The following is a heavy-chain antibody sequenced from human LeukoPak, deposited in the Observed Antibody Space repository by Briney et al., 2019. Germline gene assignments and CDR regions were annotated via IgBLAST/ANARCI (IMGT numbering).Heavy chain of an antibody. J-gene: IGHJ2*01. CDR2: INHSGST. V-gene: IGHV4-34*01. D-gene: IGHD1-26*01. Sequence: SETLSLTCAVYGGSFSGYYWSWIRQPPGKGLEWIGEINHSGSTNYNPSLKSRVTISVDTPKNQFSLKLSSVTAADTAVYYCARLDIVGASSTNRYFDLWGRGTLVTVSS. CDR1: GGSFSGYY. CDR3: ARLDIVGASSTNRYFDL.